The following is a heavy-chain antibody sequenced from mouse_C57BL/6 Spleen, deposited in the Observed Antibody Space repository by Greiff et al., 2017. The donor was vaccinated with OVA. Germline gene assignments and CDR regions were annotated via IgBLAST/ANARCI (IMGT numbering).Heavy chain of an antibody. CDR2: ISSGSSTI. D-gene: IGHD2-4*01. V-gene: IGHV5-17*01. J-gene: IGHJ2*01. Sequence: EVMLVESGGGLVKPGGSLKLSCAASGFTFSDYGMHWVRQAPEQGLEWVAYISSGSSTIYYADTVKGRFTISRDNAKNTLFLQMTSLRSEDTAMYYCARGPYYDYVDFGYWGKGATLTVSA. CDR1: GFTFSDYG. CDR3: ARGPYYDYVDFGY.